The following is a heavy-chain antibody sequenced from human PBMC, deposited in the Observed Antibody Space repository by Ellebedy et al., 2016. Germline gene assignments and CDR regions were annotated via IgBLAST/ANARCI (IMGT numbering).Heavy chain of an antibody. CDR2: INHSGST. D-gene: IGHD2-2*02. CDR1: GGSFSGYY. V-gene: IGHV4-34*01. CDR3: ARKGCSSTSCYTTNFDY. J-gene: IGHJ4*02. Sequence: SETLSLXXAVYGGSFSGYYWSWIRQPPGKGLEWIGEINHSGSTNYNPSLKSRVTISVDTSKNQFSLKLSSVTAADTAVYYCARKGCSSTSCYTTNFDYWGQGTLVTVSS.